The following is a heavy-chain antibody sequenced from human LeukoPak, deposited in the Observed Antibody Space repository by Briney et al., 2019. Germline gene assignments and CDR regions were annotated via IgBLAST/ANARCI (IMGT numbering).Heavy chain of an antibody. Sequence: PGGSLRLSCAASGTSFSSYWMSWVRQAPGKGLEWVANIKRDGSEKYYVDPVKGRFTISRDNAKNSLYLEMNSLRAEDTAVYYCARGNFFEIWGQGTTVTVSS. CDR3: ARGNFFEI. J-gene: IGHJ3*02. D-gene: IGHD5-24*01. CDR2: IKRDGSEK. V-gene: IGHV3-7*04. CDR1: GTSFSSYW.